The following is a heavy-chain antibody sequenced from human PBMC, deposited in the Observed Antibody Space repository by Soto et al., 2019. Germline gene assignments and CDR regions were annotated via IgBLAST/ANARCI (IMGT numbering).Heavy chain of an antibody. CDR1: GFTFSSYG. CDR2: ISYDGSNK. D-gene: IGHD2-15*01. V-gene: IGHV3-30*18. J-gene: IGHJ4*02. CDR3: AKDQENIGYQVEPVLDY. Sequence: GGSLRLSCAASGFTFSSYGMHWVRQAPGKGLEWVAVISYDGSNKYYADSVKGRFTISRDNSKNTLYLQMNSLRAEDTAVYYSAKDQENIGYQVEPVLDYWGQGTLVTVSS.